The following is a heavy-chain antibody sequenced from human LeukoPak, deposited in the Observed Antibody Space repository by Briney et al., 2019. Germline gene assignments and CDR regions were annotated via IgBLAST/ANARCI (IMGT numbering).Heavy chain of an antibody. D-gene: IGHD3-22*01. Sequence: GGSLRLSCTASGSTFSNYWMTWIRQAPGKGLEWVANIKQDGIEKYYVDSVEGRFTVSRDNSKNSLFLQIESLRAADTAVYYCATCSSGYYCDHFQTWGQGSLVTVSS. V-gene: IGHV3-7*01. CDR2: IKQDGIEK. CDR3: ATCSSGYYCDHFQT. J-gene: IGHJ1*01. CDR1: GSTFSNYW.